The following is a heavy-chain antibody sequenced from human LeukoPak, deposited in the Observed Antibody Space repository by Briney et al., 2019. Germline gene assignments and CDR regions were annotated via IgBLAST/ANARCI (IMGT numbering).Heavy chain of an antibody. Sequence: SETLSLTCTVSGGSISSYYWSWIRQPPGKGLEWIGYIYYSGSTNYNPSLKSRVTISVDTSKNQFSLKLSSVTAADTAVYYRARLWEPERNDAFDIWGQGTMVTVSS. J-gene: IGHJ3*02. D-gene: IGHD1-26*01. CDR3: ARLWEPERNDAFDI. CDR1: GGSISSYY. CDR2: IYYSGST. V-gene: IGHV4-59*08.